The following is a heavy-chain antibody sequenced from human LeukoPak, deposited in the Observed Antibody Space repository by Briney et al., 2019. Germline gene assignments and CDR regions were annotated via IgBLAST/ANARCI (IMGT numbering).Heavy chain of an antibody. CDR2: IYPADSDT. Sequence: GESLEISWKASGYNFTSYWIGWVRPLPGKGLECLGIIYPADSDTRYSPSFEGQVTMSADKSMSTAYLQWSSLKASDTAMYYCARLTGSFHYYFDYWGQGTLGTVSS. D-gene: IGHD1-26*01. CDR3: ARLTGSFHYYFDY. J-gene: IGHJ4*02. V-gene: IGHV5-51*01. CDR1: GYNFTSYW.